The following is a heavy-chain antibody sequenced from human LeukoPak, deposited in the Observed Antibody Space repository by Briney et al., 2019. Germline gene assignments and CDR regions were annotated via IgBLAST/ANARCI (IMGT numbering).Heavy chain of an antibody. D-gene: IGHD1-1*01. CDR3: AREWASTGTEAPGAFDI. V-gene: IGHV4-59*01. CDR2: IYYSGST. Sequence: PSETLSLTCTVSGGSISNYYWSWIRQPPGKGLEWIGYIYYSGSTNYNPSLKSRVTISVDTSKNQFSLKLSSVTAADTAVYYCAREWASTGTEAPGAFDIWGQGTMVTVSS. CDR1: GGSISNYY. J-gene: IGHJ3*02.